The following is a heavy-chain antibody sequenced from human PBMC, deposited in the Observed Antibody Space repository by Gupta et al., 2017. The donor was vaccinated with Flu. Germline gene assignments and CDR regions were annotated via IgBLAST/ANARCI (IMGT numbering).Heavy chain of an antibody. J-gene: IGHJ4*02. D-gene: IGHD1-26*01. CDR3: AKGGGSYSFFDY. Sequence: EVQLLESGADLVQPGGSLRLSCAVSGHPFSTYPMSWVSQAPGKGLEWISTIRGSADNTYYADSLKGRFSVSRDNSKNTVYLQMDSLRAGDTAVYCCAKGGGSYSFFDYWGQGVLVTVSA. CDR2: IRGSADNT. V-gene: IGHV3-23*01. CDR1: GHPFSTYP.